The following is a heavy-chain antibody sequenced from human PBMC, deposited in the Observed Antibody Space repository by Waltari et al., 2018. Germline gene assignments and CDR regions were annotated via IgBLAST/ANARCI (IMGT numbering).Heavy chain of an antibody. J-gene: IGHJ6*02. D-gene: IGHD5-18*01. CDR3: AVSPDTATSRAAFHF. V-gene: IGHV4-61*02. CDR2: IYRSGLT. CDR1: GGSISNLNFY. Sequence: QVQLQESGPGLAKASQTLSLTCDVSGGSISNLNFYWSWIRQPAGKGLEWIGRIYRSGLTDYNPSIRGRATMFLDMSKNQFSLTVDSLIAADAAVYYCAVSPDTATSRAAFHFWGPGTTVSVSS.